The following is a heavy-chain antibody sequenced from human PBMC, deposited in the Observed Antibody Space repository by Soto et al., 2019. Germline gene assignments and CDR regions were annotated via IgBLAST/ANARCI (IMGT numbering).Heavy chain of an antibody. J-gene: IGHJ4*02. CDR1: GFTFSSYE. V-gene: IGHV3-48*03. CDR2: ISSSGSTI. D-gene: IGHD2-15*01. Sequence: EVQLVESGGGLVQPGGSLRLSCAASGFTFSSYEMNWVRQAPGKGLEWVSYISSSGSTIYYADSVKGRFTISRDNAKNSLYLQMNSLRAEDTAVYYCARDQGVAARFGYWGQGTLVTVSS. CDR3: ARDQGVAARFGY.